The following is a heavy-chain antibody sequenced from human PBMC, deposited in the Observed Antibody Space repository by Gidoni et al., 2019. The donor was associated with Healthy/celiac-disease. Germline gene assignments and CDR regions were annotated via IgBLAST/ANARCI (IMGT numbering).Heavy chain of an antibody. CDR3: AREDYDFGVALKYYFDY. Sequence: EVQLVESGGGLVRPGGSLRRSCAASGFTFSSYWMSWVRQAPGKGLEWVANIKQDGSEKYYVDSVKGRFTISRDNAKNSLYLQMNSLRAEDTAVYYCAREDYDFGVALKYYFDYWGQGTLVTVSS. D-gene: IGHD3-3*01. CDR2: IKQDGSEK. CDR1: GFTFSSYW. V-gene: IGHV3-7*01. J-gene: IGHJ4*02.